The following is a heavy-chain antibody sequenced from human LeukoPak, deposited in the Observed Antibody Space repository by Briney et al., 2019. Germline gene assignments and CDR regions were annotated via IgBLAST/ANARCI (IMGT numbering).Heavy chain of an antibody. Sequence: SETLSLTCAVYGGSFSGYYWGWIRQPPGKGLEWIGEINHSGSTNYDPSLKSRVTLSVDTSKNQFSLKLSSVTAADTAVYYCARGPFGYSSSWYGAWFDPWGQGTLVTVSS. D-gene: IGHD6-13*01. CDR1: GGSFSGYY. CDR2: INHSGST. CDR3: ARGPFGYSSSWYGAWFDP. J-gene: IGHJ5*02. V-gene: IGHV4-34*01.